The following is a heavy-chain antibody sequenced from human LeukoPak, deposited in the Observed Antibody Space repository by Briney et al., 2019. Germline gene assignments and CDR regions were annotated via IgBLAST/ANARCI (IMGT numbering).Heavy chain of an antibody. CDR3: ARHSRDGYIAGPDY. Sequence: SETLSLTCAVYGGSFSGYYWSWIRQPPGKGLEWIGEINHTGNTNYNPSLKSRVTISVDTSKNQFSLRLSSVTAADTAVYYCARHSRDGYIAGPDYWGQGTLVTVSS. CDR1: GGSFSGYY. D-gene: IGHD5-24*01. V-gene: IGHV4-34*01. J-gene: IGHJ4*02. CDR2: INHTGNT.